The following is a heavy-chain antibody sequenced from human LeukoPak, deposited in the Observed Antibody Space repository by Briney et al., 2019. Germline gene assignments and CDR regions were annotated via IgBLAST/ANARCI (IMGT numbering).Heavy chain of an antibody. CDR3: ARGLEFCTSSRCYFYMDV. Sequence: AGGSLRLSCAASGLTFSSYGMHWVRQAPGKGLEWVAVIWCDGSNKYYADSVKGRFTISRDNSKNTLYLQMNSLRAEDTAVYYCARGLEFCTSSRCYFYMDVWGKGTTVTVAS. D-gene: IGHD2-2*01. CDR1: GLTFSSYG. CDR2: IWCDGSNK. J-gene: IGHJ6*03. V-gene: IGHV3-33*01.